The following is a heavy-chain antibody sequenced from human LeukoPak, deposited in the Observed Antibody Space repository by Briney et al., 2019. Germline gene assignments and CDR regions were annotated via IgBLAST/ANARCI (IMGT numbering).Heavy chain of an antibody. CDR2: INPSGGST. J-gene: IGHJ3*02. D-gene: IGHD3-22*01. V-gene: IGHV1-46*01. CDR3: AREREVYYYDSSDAFDI. Sequence: ASVKVSCKASGYTFTSYYMHWVRQAPGQGLEWMGIINPSGGSTSYAQKFQGRVTMTRDTSTSTVYMELSSLRSEDTAVYYCAREREVYYYDSSDAFDIWGQGTMVTVSS. CDR1: GYTFTSYY.